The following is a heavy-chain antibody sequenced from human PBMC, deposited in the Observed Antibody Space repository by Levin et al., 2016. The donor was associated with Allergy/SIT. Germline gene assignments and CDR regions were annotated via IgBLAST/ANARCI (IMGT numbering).Heavy chain of an antibody. J-gene: IGHJ5*02. CDR2: ISGSGGST. Sequence: WIRQPPGKGLEWVSAISGSGGSTYYADSVKGRFTISRDNSKNTLYLQMNSLRAEDTAVYYCAKECGGPPRNWFDPWGQGTLGTVSS. V-gene: IGHV3-23*01. CDR3: AKECGGPPRNWFDP. D-gene: IGHD6-25*01.